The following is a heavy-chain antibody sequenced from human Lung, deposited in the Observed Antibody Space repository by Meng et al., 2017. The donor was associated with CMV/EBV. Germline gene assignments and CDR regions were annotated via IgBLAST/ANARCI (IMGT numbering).Heavy chain of an antibody. CDR3: THRPMTSAYYYFDY. CDR2: IYGDDEK. V-gene: IGHV2-5*02. J-gene: IGHJ4*02. CDR1: VFSLSTSGVG. Sequence: IPFEAAGPTLMKPTQTLTLTYTFSVFSLSTSGVGVRWIRQPPGKALECLAIIYGDDEKRYSPSLESRLTVTKDTSKNQVVLTMTNMDPVDTATYYCTHRPMTSAYYYFDYWGQGTLVTVSS. D-gene: IGHD3-22*01.